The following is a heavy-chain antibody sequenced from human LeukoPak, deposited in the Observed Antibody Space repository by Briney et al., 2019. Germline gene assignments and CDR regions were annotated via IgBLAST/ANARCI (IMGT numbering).Heavy chain of an antibody. J-gene: IGHJ4*02. D-gene: IGHD3-16*01. CDR2: ISAYNGNT. CDR3: ACLGAFEDYFDY. V-gene: IGHV1-18*01. CDR1: GYTFTSYG. Sequence: ASVKVSCKASGYTFTSYGISWVRQAPGQGLEWMGWISAYNGNTNYAQKLQGRVTMTTGTSTSTAYMELRSPRSDDTAVYYCACLGAFEDYFDYWGRGTLVTVSS.